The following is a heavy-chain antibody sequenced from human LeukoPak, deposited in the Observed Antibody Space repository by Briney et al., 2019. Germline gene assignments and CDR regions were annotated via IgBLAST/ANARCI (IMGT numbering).Heavy chain of an antibody. D-gene: IGHD6-13*01. CDR1: GFTFNTYA. V-gene: IGHV3-33*08. Sequence: GGSLRLSCAASGFTFNTYAMDWVRQAPGKGLEWVAVIWYDGSNKYYADSVKGRFTISRDNSKNTLYLQMNSLRAEDTAVYYCARDPRKYSSSWYFDYWGQGTLVTVSS. J-gene: IGHJ4*02. CDR3: ARDPRKYSSSWYFDY. CDR2: IWYDGSNK.